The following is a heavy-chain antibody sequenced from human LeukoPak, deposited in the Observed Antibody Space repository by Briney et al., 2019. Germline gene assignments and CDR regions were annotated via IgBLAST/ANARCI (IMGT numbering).Heavy chain of an antibody. D-gene: IGHD4-11*01. CDR2: IRNKADSYTT. CDR3: VRVPTVTTRGGSKYYYYGMDV. J-gene: IGHJ6*02. Sequence: SGGSLRLSCAASGFTFSDHYMDWVRQAPGKGLDWVGRIRNKADSYTTEYAASVKGRFTISREDSKNSLYLQMNSLKTEDTAVYYCVRVPTVTTRGGSKYYYYGMDVWGQGTTVTVS. CDR1: GFTFSDHY. V-gene: IGHV3-72*01.